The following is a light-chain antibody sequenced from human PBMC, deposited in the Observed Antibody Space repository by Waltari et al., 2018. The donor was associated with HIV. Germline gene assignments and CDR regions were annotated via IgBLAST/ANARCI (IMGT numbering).Light chain of an antibody. CDR1: QSISTY. J-gene: IGKJ3*01. CDR3: QESYSAPFT. Sequence: DIQMTQSPSSLSASVGDRVTITCRASQSISTYLCWYQQKPGKAPKLLICGASSLQRGVPSRFSGSGSGTDFTLTIISLQPEDFGTYYCQESYSAPFTFGPGTKVD. CDR2: GAS. V-gene: IGKV1-39*01.